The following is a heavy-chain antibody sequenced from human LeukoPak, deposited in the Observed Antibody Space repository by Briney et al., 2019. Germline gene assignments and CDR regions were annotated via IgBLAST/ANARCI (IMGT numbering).Heavy chain of an antibody. J-gene: IGHJ4*02. CDR1: GFTFSSYA. CDR2: ISGSGGST. Sequence: GGSLRLSCAASGFTFSSYAMSWVRQAPGKGLGWVSAISGSGGSTYYADSVKGRFTISRDNSKNTLYLQMNSLRAEVTAVYYCAKDQGSHYYGSGSYPNYWGQGTLVTVSS. D-gene: IGHD3-10*01. V-gene: IGHV3-23*01. CDR3: AKDQGSHYYGSGSYPNY.